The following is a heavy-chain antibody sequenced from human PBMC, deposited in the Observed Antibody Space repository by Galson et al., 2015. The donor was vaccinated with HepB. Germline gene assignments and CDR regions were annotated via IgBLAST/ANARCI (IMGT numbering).Heavy chain of an antibody. Sequence: SLRLSCAASGFTFSSYAMHWVRQAPGKGLEWVAVISYDGSNKYYADSVKGRFTISRDNSKNTLYLQMNSLRAEDTAVYYCARDSPSGSYRFDYWGQGTLVTVSS. J-gene: IGHJ4*02. CDR1: GFTFSSYA. CDR2: ISYDGSNK. CDR3: ARDSPSGSYRFDY. D-gene: IGHD1-26*01. V-gene: IGHV3-30*04.